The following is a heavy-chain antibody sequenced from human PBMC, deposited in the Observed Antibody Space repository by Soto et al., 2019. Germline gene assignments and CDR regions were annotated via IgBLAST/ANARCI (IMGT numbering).Heavy chain of an antibody. CDR1: GYTFTGSY. D-gene: IGHD3-10*01. CDR2: INPNSGGT. CDR3: ARDEDYYGSGSPRN. J-gene: IGHJ4*02. Sequence: QVQLVQSGAEVKKPGASVKVSCKAPGYTFTGSYMHWVRQAPGQGLEWMGWINPNSGGTNYAQKFQGRVTMTRDTSISTAYMELSRLRSDDTAVYYCARDEDYYGSGSPRNWGQGTLVTVSS. V-gene: IGHV1-2*02.